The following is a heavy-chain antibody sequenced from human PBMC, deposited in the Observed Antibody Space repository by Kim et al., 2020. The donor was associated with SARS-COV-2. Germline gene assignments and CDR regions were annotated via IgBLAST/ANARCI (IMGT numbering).Heavy chain of an antibody. CDR3: AGGYSSSWDAFDI. Sequence: SETLSLTCTVSGGSISSYYWSWIRQPPGKGLEWIGYIYYSGSTNYNPSLKSRVTISVDTSKNQFSLKQSSVTAADTAVYYCAGGYSSSWDAFDIWGQGTMVTVSS. J-gene: IGHJ3*02. D-gene: IGHD6-13*01. V-gene: IGHV4-59*13. CDR1: GGSISSYY. CDR2: IYYSGST.